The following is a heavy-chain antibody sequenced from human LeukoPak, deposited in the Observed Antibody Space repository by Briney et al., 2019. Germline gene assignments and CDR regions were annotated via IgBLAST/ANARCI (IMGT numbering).Heavy chain of an antibody. CDR1: GYTFTSYG. V-gene: IGHV1-18*01. CDR2: ISAYNGNT. D-gene: IGHD3-10*01. CDR3: ARDNIWGVRGVIITYGMDV. Sequence: GASVKVSCKASGYTFTSYGISWVRQAPGQGLEWMGWISAYNGNTNYAQKLQGRVTMTTDTSTSTAYMELRSLRSDDTAVYHCARDNIWGVRGVIITYGMDVWGQGTTVTVSS. J-gene: IGHJ6*02.